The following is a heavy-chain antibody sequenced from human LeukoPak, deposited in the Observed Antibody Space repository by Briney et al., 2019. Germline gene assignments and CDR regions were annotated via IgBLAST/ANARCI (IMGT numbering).Heavy chain of an antibody. D-gene: IGHD1-26*01. J-gene: IGHJ6*03. CDR1: GGSFSGYY. CDR3: ARRRGGGSYYYYYYMDV. CDR2: INHSGST. V-gene: IGHV4-34*01. Sequence: PSETLSLTCAVYGGSFSGYYWSWIRQPPGKGLEWIGEINHSGSTNYNPSLKSRVTISVDTSKNQFSLKLSSVTAADTAVYYCARRRGGGSYYYYYYMDVWGKGTTVTVSS.